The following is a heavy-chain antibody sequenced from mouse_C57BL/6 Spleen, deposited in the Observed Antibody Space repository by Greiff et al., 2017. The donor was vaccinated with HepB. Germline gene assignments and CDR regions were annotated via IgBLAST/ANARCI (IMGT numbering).Heavy chain of an antibody. CDR2: IDPSDSYT. CDR1: GYTFTSYW. CDR3: ARSGPGGY. J-gene: IGHJ2*01. V-gene: IGHV1-50*01. D-gene: IGHD3-1*01. Sequence: QVQLQQSGAELVKPGASVKLSCKASGYTFTSYWMQWVKQRPGQGLEWIGEIDPSDSYTNYNQKFKGKATLTVDTSSSTAYMQLSSLTSEDSAVYYCARSGPGGYWGQGTTLTVSS.